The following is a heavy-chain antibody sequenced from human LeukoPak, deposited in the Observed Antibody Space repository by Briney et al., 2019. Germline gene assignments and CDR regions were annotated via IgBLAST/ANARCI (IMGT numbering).Heavy chain of an antibody. CDR1: GFTFSSYA. D-gene: IGHD6-13*01. V-gene: IGHV3-23*01. CDR3: VKDYSTIAAAANPLFDY. CDR2: ITGSGDTT. Sequence: GGSLRLSCAASGFTFSSYAVTWVRQALGEGLEWVSGITGSGDTTFYADSVKGRFTISRDNSKNTLYLQMHSLRAEDTAVYHCVKDYSTIAAAANPLFDYWGQGALVTVSS. J-gene: IGHJ4*02.